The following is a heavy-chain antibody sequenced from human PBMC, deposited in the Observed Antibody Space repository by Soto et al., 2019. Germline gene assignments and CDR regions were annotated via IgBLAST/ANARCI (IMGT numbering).Heavy chain of an antibody. CDR1: GGAFSDYA. J-gene: IGHJ6*02. CDR3: ASWCKGPDIGNYYYGMDV. CDR2: IMPIFRAP. V-gene: IGHV1-69*12. Sequence: QVQLVQSGAEVKKPGSSVKVSCKASGGAFSDYAFSWVRQAPGQGLEWLGGIMPIFRAPDYAQKFQGRVTITADEFTRTAYMEMNSLRSEDTAVYYWASWCKGPDIGNYYYGMDVWGQGTTVTVS. D-gene: IGHD2-8*01.